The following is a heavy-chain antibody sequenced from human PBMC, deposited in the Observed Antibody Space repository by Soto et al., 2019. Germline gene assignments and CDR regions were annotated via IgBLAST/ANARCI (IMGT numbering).Heavy chain of an antibody. D-gene: IGHD3-9*01. Sequence: QLQLQESGPGLVKPSETLSLTCTVSGGSVSSSSYYWGWVRQPPGKGLEWIGSVYYSGSTYYNPSLESRGTISVDKSKNQCSLKLMSLSAADTAVYYCGSLEGLATISYYFDYWGQGALVTVSS. J-gene: IGHJ4*02. CDR2: VYYSGST. CDR3: GSLEGLATISYYFDY. CDR1: GGSVSSSSYY. V-gene: IGHV4-39*01.